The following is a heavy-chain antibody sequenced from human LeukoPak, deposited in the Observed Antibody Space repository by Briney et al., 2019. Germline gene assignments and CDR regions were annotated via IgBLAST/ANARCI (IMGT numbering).Heavy chain of an antibody. J-gene: IGHJ5*02. V-gene: IGHV3-30*19. CDR3: ARAAAETGSFRDNWFDP. D-gene: IGHD3-9*01. CDR2: ISDDGRIK. Sequence: GGSLRLSCVASGFTYSHNGMHWVRQAPGKGLEWVAVISDDGRIKIYGDSVKGRLTISRDNSKNTLYLQMNSLRGEDTAVYYCARAAAETGSFRDNWFDPWGQGTLVTVSS. CDR1: GFTYSHNG.